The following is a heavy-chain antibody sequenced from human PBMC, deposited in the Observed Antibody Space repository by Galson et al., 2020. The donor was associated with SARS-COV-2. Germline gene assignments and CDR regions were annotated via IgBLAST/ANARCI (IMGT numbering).Heavy chain of an antibody. CDR3: ARDQGRDSSCYYFRYYFDY. D-gene: IGHD3-22*01. J-gene: IGHJ4*02. V-gene: IGHV3-21*01. Sequence: GGSLRLSCAASGFSFSSYSMNWVRQAPGKGLEWVSTISSSSSYIYYADSVKGRFTISRDSAKNSLYLQMNSLRAEDTAVYYCARDQGRDSSCYYFRYYFDYWGQGTLVTVSS. CDR2: ISSSSSYI. CDR1: GFSFSSYS.